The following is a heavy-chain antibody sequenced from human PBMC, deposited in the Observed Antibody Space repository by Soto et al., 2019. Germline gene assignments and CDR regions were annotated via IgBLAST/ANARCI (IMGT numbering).Heavy chain of an antibody. CDR3: SRGQGAAIGDYYYHGMDV. Sequence: EVQLLESGGGLVQPGGSLRLSCAASGFIFSSYAMNWVRQASGKGLEWVGRIRSRANNYATSSAASVKGRFFFSRDDSKNTAYLQMNTLKTEDTAVYYCSRGQGAAIGDYYYHGMDVWGQGTTVTVSS. D-gene: IGHD2-2*02. V-gene: IGHV3-73*01. CDR2: IRSRANNYAT. J-gene: IGHJ6*02. CDR1: GFIFSSYA.